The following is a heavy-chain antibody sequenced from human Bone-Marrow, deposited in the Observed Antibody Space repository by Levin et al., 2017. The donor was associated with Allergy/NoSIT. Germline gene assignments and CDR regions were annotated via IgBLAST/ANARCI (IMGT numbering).Heavy chain of an antibody. CDR1: GFTFNSYA. Sequence: RPSETLSLTCAASGFTFNSYALSWVRQAPGKGLEWVSAISGSGSSTYYADSVKGRFTISRDNSKTTLYLQMNSLRAEDTAVYYCAKGAGWVAGAVALIWGQGTLVTVSS. J-gene: IGHJ4*02. CDR3: AKGAGWVAGAVALI. V-gene: IGHV3-23*01. D-gene: IGHD6-19*01. CDR2: ISGSGSST.